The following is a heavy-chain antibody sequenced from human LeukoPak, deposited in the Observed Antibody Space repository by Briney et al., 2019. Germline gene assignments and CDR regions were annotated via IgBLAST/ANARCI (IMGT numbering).Heavy chain of an antibody. Sequence: ASVKVSCKASGYTFTSYGISWVRQAPGQGLEWMGWISAYNGNTNYAQKLQGRVTMTTDKSTSTAYMELRSLRSDDTAVYYCAASHMVRGVFDYWGQGTLVTVSS. CDR1: GYTFTSYG. CDR2: ISAYNGNT. J-gene: IGHJ4*02. D-gene: IGHD3-10*01. V-gene: IGHV1-18*04. CDR3: AASHMVRGVFDY.